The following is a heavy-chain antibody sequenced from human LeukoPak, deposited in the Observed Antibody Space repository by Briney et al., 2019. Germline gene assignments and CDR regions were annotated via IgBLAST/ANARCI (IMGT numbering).Heavy chain of an antibody. D-gene: IGHD3-22*01. J-gene: IGHJ5*02. CDR3: AKPEDYDVLNP. CDR2: ISYDGSNK. V-gene: IGHV3-30*18. Sequence: GGSLRLSCAASGFTFSSYAMSWVRQAPGKGLEWVAVISYDGSNKYYADSVKGRFTISRDNSKNTLYLQMNSLRAEDTAVYYCAKPEDYDVLNPWGQGTLVTVSS. CDR1: GFTFSSYA.